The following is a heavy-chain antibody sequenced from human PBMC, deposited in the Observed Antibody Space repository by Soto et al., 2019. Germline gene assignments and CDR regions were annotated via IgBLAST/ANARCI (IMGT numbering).Heavy chain of an antibody. V-gene: IGHV1-2*04. CDR1: GYTFTGYY. Sequence: ASVKVSCKASGYTFTGYYMHWVRQAPGQGLEWMGWINPNSGGTNYAQKFQGWVTMTRDTSISTAYMELSRLRSDDTAVYYCARDRCSGGSCSHHNWFDPWGQGTLVTAPQ. D-gene: IGHD2-15*01. J-gene: IGHJ5*02. CDR2: INPNSGGT. CDR3: ARDRCSGGSCSHHNWFDP.